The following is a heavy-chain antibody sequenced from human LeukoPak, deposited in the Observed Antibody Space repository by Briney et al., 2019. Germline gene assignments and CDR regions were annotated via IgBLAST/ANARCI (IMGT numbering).Heavy chain of an antibody. CDR1: GGSISSGGYY. CDR3: ARIYYYERSGYNNPPAY. V-gene: IGHV4-31*03. D-gene: IGHD3-22*01. CDR2: IYYSGST. Sequence: NPSETLSLTCTVSGGSISSGGYYWSWIRQHPGKGLEWIGYIYYSGSTYYNPSLKSRATISVDTSKNQFSLKLSSMTAADTAVYYCARIYYYERSGYNNPPAYWGQGTLVTVSS. J-gene: IGHJ4*02.